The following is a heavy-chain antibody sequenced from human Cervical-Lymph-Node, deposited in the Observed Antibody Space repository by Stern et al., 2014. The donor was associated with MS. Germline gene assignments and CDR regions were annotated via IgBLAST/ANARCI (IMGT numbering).Heavy chain of an antibody. CDR1: GFNFSRYS. CDR3: VKYCSSSSCSGFDH. J-gene: IGHJ4*02. Sequence: VQLVQSGGDLVKPGGSLRLSCAASGFNFSRYSMNWVRQAPGQGLEWVSSISSTTTYIYYADSVRGRFTISRDNAKTSLFLQMNSLRVEDTAVYYCVKYCSSSSCSGFDHWGQGALVTVSS. V-gene: IGHV3-21*01. D-gene: IGHD2-2*01. CDR2: ISSTTTYI.